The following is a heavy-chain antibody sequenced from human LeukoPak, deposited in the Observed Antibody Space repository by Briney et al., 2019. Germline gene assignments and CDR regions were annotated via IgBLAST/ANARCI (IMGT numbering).Heavy chain of an antibody. V-gene: IGHV3-30-3*01. CDR3: AHHWSYCSTTSCFFNYYYYYLDV. Sequence: GRSLRLSCAASGFTFSNYAMCWVRQAPGKGLEWAALISHDGSNKDYADSVKGRFTLSRDNSKNTLYLQMNNLRAEDPAVYHCAHHWSYCSTTSCFFNYYYYYLDVWGKGTTVTVSS. J-gene: IGHJ6*03. CDR1: GFTFSNYA. D-gene: IGHD2-2*01. CDR2: ISHDGSNK.